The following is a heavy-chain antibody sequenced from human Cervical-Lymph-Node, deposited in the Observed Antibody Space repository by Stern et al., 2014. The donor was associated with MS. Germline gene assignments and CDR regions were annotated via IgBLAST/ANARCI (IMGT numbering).Heavy chain of an antibody. V-gene: IGHV4-59*01. D-gene: IGHD1-1*01. CDR2: MYFSGSS. J-gene: IGHJ6*02. CDR1: GGSLSSYY. Sequence: MQLVESGPGLVKPSETLSLTCSVSGGSLSSYYWSWIRQPPGKGLECIGHMYFSGSSNYNPSLKSRVTISVDMSKNQFSLRLSSVTAADTAVYYCARAPYDFTNWYGLDVWGQGTTVTVSS. CDR3: ARAPYDFTNWYGLDV.